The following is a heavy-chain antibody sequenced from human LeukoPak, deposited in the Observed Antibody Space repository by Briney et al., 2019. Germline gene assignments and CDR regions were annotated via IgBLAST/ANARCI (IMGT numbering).Heavy chain of an antibody. Sequence: GRSLRLSCAATGFTFSNYTIHWGRQAPGKGLEWVAFISDDGSRQHYADSVKGRFTISRDNAENSLYLQMNSLRDEDTAVYYCARGVDYWGQGTLVTVSS. CDR1: GFTFSNYT. J-gene: IGHJ4*02. CDR2: ISDDGSRQ. V-gene: IGHV3-30-3*01. CDR3: ARGVDY.